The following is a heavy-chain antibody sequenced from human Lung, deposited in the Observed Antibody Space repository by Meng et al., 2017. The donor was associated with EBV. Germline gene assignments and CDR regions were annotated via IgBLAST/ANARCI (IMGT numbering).Heavy chain of an antibody. CDR3: ARVVAGRYNWFDP. Sequence: RKGSGPGLVKPSQTLSLTCTVSGGSISSGGYYWSWIRQHPGKGLEWIGYIYYSGSTYYNPSLKSLVTISVDTSKNQFSLKLSSVTAADTAVYYCARVVAGRYNWFDPWGQGTLVTVSS. V-gene: IGHV4-31*01. CDR1: GGSISSGGYY. J-gene: IGHJ5*02. D-gene: IGHD6-6*01. CDR2: IYYSGST.